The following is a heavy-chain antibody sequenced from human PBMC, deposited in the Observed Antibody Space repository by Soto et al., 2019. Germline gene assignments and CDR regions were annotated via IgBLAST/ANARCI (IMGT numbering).Heavy chain of an antibody. Sequence: SETLSLTCTVSGGSISGYYWSWIRQPPGKGLEWIGYIYYSGSTNYNPSLKSRVTISVDTSKNQFSLKLSSVTAADTAVYYCARGLIAARPFTSKDNWFDPWGQGTLVTVSS. V-gene: IGHV4-59*01. J-gene: IGHJ5*02. CDR2: IYYSGST. CDR3: ARGLIAARPFTSKDNWFDP. CDR1: GGSISGYY. D-gene: IGHD6-6*01.